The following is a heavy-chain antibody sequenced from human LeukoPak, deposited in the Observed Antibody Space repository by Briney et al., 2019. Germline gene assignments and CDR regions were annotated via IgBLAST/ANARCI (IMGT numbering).Heavy chain of an antibody. CDR1: GFTFSSYW. D-gene: IGHD2-2*01. V-gene: IGHV3-74*01. J-gene: IGHJ4*02. Sequence: GGSLRLSCAASGFTFSSYWMHWVRQAPGKGLVWVSRINSDGSTTSYADSVKGRFTISSDDAKNTLYLQMNSLRAEDTAVYYCARYCSSTSCSPVDCWGQGTLVAVSS. CDR3: ARYCSSTSCSPVDC. CDR2: INSDGSTT.